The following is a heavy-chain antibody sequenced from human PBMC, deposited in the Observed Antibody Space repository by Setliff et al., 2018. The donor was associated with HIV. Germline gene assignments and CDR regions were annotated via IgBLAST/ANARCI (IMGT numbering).Heavy chain of an antibody. J-gene: IGHJ6*03. CDR2: ISHGGSA. D-gene: IGHD6-13*01. CDR3: ARGSPGYRNFYYYMDV. CDR1: GGSFSDYS. Sequence: SLTCAVYGGSFSDYSWNWIRLPPGKGLEWIGEISHGGSANYNPSLKSRVAISVDTANNQFSLRLTSVTAADTAVYYCARGSPGYRNFYYYMDVWDKGTTVTVSS. V-gene: IGHV4-34*01.